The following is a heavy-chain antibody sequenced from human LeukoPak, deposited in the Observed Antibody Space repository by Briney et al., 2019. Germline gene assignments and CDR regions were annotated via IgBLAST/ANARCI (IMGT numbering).Heavy chain of an antibody. CDR1: GFTFNSYN. Sequence: GGSLRLSCVASGFTFNSYNMNWVRQAPGKGLEWVSYISSDSTTIFYADSVKGRFTISRDNVKNSLFLQLDSLRDEDTAVYYCARDEDAFGGQGTLVTVSS. CDR3: ARDEDAF. J-gene: IGHJ4*02. CDR2: ISSDSTTI. V-gene: IGHV3-48*02.